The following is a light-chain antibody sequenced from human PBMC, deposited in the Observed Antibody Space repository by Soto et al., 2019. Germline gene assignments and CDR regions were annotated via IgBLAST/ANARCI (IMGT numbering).Light chain of an antibody. CDR3: TSRTTSTTMI. CDR2: DVN. J-gene: IGLJ2*01. V-gene: IGLV2-14*03. Sequence: QSVLTQPASVSGSPGQSITISCTGTSSDIGAYNFVSWYQQHPGKAPKLMLYDVNIRPSGVSNRFSGSKSGNTASLTISGLQAEDEADYXCTSRTTSTTMIFGGGTKVTVL. CDR1: SSDIGAYNF.